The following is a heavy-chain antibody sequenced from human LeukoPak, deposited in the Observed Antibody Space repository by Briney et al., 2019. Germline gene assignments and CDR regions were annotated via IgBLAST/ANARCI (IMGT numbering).Heavy chain of an antibody. CDR3: AKSRDDGTGYYYDY. J-gene: IGHJ4*02. V-gene: IGHV3-9*01. D-gene: IGHD3-9*01. Sequence: GRSLRLSCEASGFSFDDYAMQWVRQAPGKGLGWVAGISRNSYNIAYGDSVKGRFTISRDNAKKSLSLQMNSLGTEDTAFYYCAKSRDDGTGYYYDYWGQGVLVTVAS. CDR1: GFSFDDYA. CDR2: ISRNSYNI.